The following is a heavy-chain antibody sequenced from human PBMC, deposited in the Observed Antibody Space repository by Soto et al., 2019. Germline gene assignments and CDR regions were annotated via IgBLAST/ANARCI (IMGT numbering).Heavy chain of an antibody. CDR3: ARQAGAFGYYMDV. CDR2: IYYTGST. Sequence: SETLSLTCTVSSGPISSSYYYWGWIRQPPGKGLEWIGAIYYTGSTYYNPPLQSRVTISVDTSKNQFSLKMSSVTAADTAVYFCARQAGAFGYYMDVWGKGATVTVSS. V-gene: IGHV4-39*01. D-gene: IGHD3-16*01. CDR1: SGPISSSYYY. J-gene: IGHJ6*03.